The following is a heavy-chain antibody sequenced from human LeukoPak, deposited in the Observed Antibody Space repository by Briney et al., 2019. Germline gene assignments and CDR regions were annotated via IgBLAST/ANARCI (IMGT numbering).Heavy chain of an antibody. CDR1: GFTFNNHW. V-gene: IGHV3-7*01. CDR3: ARDRYAGI. J-gene: IGHJ1*01. Sequence: GGSLRLSCAAFGFTFNNHWMSWVRLAPGKGLEWVANIDLDGNAKYYVDSVKGRFSISRDNAENSLSLQMNSLRVDDTAVYYCARDRYAGIWGQGTLVTVSS. D-gene: IGHD2-2*01. CDR2: IDLDGNAK.